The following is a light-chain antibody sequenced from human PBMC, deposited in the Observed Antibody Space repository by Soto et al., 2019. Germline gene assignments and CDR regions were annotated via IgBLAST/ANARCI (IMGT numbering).Light chain of an antibody. V-gene: IGLV2-14*01. Sequence: QSALTQPASVSGSPGQSITISCTGTSSDVGAYNYVSWYQQYPGKAPKVIIYDVRNRPSGVSNRFSGSKSGNTASLTISGLQAEDEADYYCCSYTTSSTVVFGGGTKLTVL. CDR1: SSDVGAYNY. J-gene: IGLJ2*01. CDR3: CSYTTSSTVV. CDR2: DVR.